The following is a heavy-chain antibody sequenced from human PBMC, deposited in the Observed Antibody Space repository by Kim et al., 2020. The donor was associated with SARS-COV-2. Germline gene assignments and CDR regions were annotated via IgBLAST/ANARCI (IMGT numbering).Heavy chain of an antibody. CDR2: KGSA. J-gene: IGHJ4*02. CDR3: ARGWELDY. Sequence: KGSATYNPSHTTRLTTSLDTSKNHFSLKLTSASAADTAVYYCARGWELDYWGQGTLVTVSS. D-gene: IGHD1-1*01. V-gene: IGHV4-61*03.